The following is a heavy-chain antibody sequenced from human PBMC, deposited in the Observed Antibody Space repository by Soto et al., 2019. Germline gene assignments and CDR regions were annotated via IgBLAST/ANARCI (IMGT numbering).Heavy chain of an antibody. CDR2: IYTSGST. D-gene: IGHD3-16*01. CDR3: ARDGAPGMDV. CDR1: GGAIISYY. Sequence: AETLSLTCTVSGGAIISYYCIFSRHPAGKGLEWIGRIYTSGSTNYNPSLKSRVTMSVDTSKNQFSLKLSSVTAADTAVYYCARDGAPGMDVWGQGTTVTVSS. J-gene: IGHJ6*02. V-gene: IGHV4-4*07.